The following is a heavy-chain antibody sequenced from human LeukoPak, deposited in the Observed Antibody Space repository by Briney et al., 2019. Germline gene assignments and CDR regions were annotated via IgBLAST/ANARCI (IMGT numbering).Heavy chain of an antibody. CDR3: ARGGGYYGSGSYPY. CDR2: INHSGST. Sequence: SETLSLTCAVYGGSFSGYYWSWIRQPPGKGLEWIGEINHSGSTNHNPSLKSRVTISVDTSKNQFSLKLSSVTAADTAVYYCARGGGYYGSGSYPYWGQGTLVTVSS. D-gene: IGHD3-10*01. V-gene: IGHV4-34*01. J-gene: IGHJ4*02. CDR1: GGSFSGYY.